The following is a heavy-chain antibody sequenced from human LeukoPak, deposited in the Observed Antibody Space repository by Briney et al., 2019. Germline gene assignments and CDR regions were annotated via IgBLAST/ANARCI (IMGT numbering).Heavy chain of an antibody. CDR2: ISYDGSNK. J-gene: IGHJ4*02. CDR3: ARYCSSISCYAPY. CDR1: GFTFSSYG. V-gene: IGHV3-30*03. D-gene: IGHD2-2*01. Sequence: GGSLRLSCAASGFTFSSYGMHWVRQAPGKGLEWVAVISYDGSNKYYADSVKGRFTISRDNSKNTLYLQMNSLRAEDTAVYYCARYCSSISCYAPYWGQGTLVTVSS.